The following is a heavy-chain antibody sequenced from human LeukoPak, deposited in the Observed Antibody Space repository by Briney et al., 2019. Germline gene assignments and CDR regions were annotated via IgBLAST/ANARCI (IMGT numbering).Heavy chain of an antibody. J-gene: IGHJ4*02. Sequence: QPGGSLRLSCAASGFTFSDYWIHWVRQAPGKGLVWVSRINTDGSITNYADSVKGRFSISRDNAKNTLYLQMSSLRAVDTAVYYCARDRGPRTGFMVREAYDYWGQGTLVTVSS. CDR1: GFTFSDYW. CDR3: ARDRGPRTGFMVREAYDY. CDR2: INTDGSIT. V-gene: IGHV3-74*01. D-gene: IGHD3-10*01.